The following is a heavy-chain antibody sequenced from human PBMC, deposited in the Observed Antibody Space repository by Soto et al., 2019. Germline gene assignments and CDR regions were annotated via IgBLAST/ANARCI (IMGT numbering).Heavy chain of an antibody. Sequence: SETLSLTCTVAGDSISTDYWSWIRQPPGKGLEWIGYIYYSGSTYYNPSLKSRVTISVDTSKNQFSLKLSSVTAADTAVYYCAREGGIVGATTVDYWGQGTLVTVSS. CDR2: IYYSGST. D-gene: IGHD1-26*01. CDR3: AREGGIVGATTVDY. V-gene: IGHV4-30-4*01. J-gene: IGHJ4*02. CDR1: GDSISTDY.